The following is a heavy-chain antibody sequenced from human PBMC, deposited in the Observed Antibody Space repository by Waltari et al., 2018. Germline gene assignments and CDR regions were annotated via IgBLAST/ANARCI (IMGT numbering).Heavy chain of an antibody. CDR3: ARHPTPRSGYYGHRRAFDI. CDR2: INHIGST. CDR1: GGSFSGYY. J-gene: IGHJ3*02. D-gene: IGHD5-12*01. V-gene: IGHV4-34*01. Sequence: QVQLQQWGAGLLKPSETLSLTCAVYGGSFSGYYWSWIRQPPGKGLEWIGEINHIGSTNDNPSLKSRVTISVDTSKNQFSLKLSSVTAADTAVYYCARHPTPRSGYYGHRRAFDIWGQGTMVTVSS.